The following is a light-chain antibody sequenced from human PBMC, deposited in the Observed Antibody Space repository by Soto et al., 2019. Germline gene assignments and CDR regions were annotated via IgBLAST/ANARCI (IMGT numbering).Light chain of an antibody. J-gene: IGKJ3*01. CDR3: RQNTIWPFT. V-gene: IGKV2-30*01. Sequence: DVVMTQSPLSLPVTLGQPASISCSSSQSLGYSDGHTYLNWFQQRPGQSPRRLIYKVSNRESGGPDRCSGSGAGTDFILTISRVEAEDVGVYYCRQNTIWPFTFGPGTKVDIK. CDR2: KVS. CDR1: QSLGYSDGHTY.